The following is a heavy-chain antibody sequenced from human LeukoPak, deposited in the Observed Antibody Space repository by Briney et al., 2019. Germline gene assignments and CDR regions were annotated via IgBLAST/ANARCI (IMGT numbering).Heavy chain of an antibody. Sequence: PSETLSLTCAVSGGSFSGYYWSWIRQPPGKGLEWIGEINHSGSTNYNPSLKSRVTISVDTSKNQFSLKLSSVTAADTAVYYCARCGGGAVTTSFDYWGQGTLVTVSS. CDR3: ARCGGGAVTTSFDY. V-gene: IGHV4-34*01. D-gene: IGHD4-11*01. CDR2: INHSGST. CDR1: GGSFSGYY. J-gene: IGHJ4*02.